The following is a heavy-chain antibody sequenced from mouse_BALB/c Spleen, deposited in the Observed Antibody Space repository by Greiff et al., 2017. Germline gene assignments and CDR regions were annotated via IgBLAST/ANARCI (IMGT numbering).Heavy chain of an antibody. CDR3: TRAGDGNYPWFAY. D-gene: IGHD2-1*01. CDR1: GYTFTTYW. J-gene: IGHJ3*01. V-gene: IGHV1-5*01. Sequence: EVKLMESGTVLARPGASVKMSCKASGYTFTTYWMHWVKQRPGQGLEWIGASYPGNSDTSHNQKFNGKGKLTAVTSTSTAYMELSSLTNEDSAVYYCTRAGDGNYPWFAYWGQGTLVTVSA. CDR2: SYPGNSDT.